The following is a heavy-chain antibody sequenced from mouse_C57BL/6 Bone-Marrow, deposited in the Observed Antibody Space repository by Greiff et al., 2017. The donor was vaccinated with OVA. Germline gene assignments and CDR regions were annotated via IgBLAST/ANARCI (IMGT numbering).Heavy chain of an antibody. CDR3: ARRITTVVAHWYFDV. CDR2: INPGSGGT. CDR1: GYAFTNYL. J-gene: IGHJ1*03. V-gene: IGHV1-54*01. Sequence: QVQLQQSGAELVRPGTSVKVSCKASGYAFTNYLIEWVKQRPGQGLEWIGVINPGSGGTNYNEKFKGKATLTADNSSSTAYMQLSSLTSEDSAVYFCARRITTVVAHWYFDVWGTGTTVTVSS. D-gene: IGHD1-1*01.